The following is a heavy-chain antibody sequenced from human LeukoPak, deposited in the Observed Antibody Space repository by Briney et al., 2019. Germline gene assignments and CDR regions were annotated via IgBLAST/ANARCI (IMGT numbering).Heavy chain of an antibody. J-gene: IGHJ4*02. V-gene: IGHV1-8*02. CDR2: INPNSGNS. Sequence: ASVKVSCKASGYTFTGYYMHWVRQAPGQGLEWMGWINPNSGNSGYAQNFQGRVIMTRDTSISTAYMELHSLRSEDTAVYYCARGYSPAIRTTGNDYWGQGTLVTVSS. CDR1: GYTFTGYY. D-gene: IGHD1-1*01. CDR3: ARGYSPAIRTTGNDY.